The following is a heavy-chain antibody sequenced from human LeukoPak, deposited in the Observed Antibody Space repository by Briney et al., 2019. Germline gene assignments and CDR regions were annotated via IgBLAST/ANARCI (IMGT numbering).Heavy chain of an antibody. Sequence: GGSLRLSCAASGFTFSSYSMNWVRQAPGKGLEWVSYISSSSSTIYYADSVKGRFTISRDNAKNSLYLQMNSLRAEDTAVYYCARGPIAAAGRYYYYYYMDVWGKGTTVTVSS. CDR3: ARGPIAAAGRYYYYYYMDV. D-gene: IGHD6-13*01. J-gene: IGHJ6*03. CDR2: ISSSSSTI. V-gene: IGHV3-48*04. CDR1: GFTFSSYS.